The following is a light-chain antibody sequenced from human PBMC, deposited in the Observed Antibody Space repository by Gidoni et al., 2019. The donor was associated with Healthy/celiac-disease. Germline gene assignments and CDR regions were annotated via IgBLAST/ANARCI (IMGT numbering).Light chain of an antibody. CDR2: EVS. J-gene: IGLJ1*01. Sequence: QSALTQPASVSGSPGQSITISCTRTSSDVGGYNDVSWYQQHPGKAPKLMIYEVSNRPSGVSNRFSGSKSGNTASLTISGLQAEDEADYYCSSYTSSSTLDVFGTGTKVTVL. CDR1: SSDVGGYND. CDR3: SSYTSSSTLDV. V-gene: IGLV2-14*01.